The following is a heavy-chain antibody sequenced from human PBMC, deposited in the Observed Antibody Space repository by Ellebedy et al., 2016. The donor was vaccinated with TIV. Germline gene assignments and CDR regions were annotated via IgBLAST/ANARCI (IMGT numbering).Heavy chain of an antibody. CDR2: VSGDGGTT. V-gene: IGHV3-64D*09. J-gene: IGHJ4*02. CDR1: GFTFSTYS. D-gene: IGHD3-16*02. Sequence: GESLKISCSASGFTFSTYSLHWVRQAPGKGLEYVSAVSGDGGTTHYADSVKGRFTISRDNSKNTLYLQMSSLGIEDTAVYYCVRYTGWSHDSWGQGTLVTV. CDR3: VRYTGWSHDS.